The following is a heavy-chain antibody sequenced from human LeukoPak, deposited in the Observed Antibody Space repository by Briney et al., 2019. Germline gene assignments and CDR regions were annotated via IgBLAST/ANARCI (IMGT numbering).Heavy chain of an antibody. CDR3: ASYSSGYYVIDY. D-gene: IGHD3-22*01. CDR2: IYHSGST. V-gene: IGHV4-30-2*01. J-gene: IGHJ4*02. CDR1: GGSFSGYS. Sequence: PSETLSLTCAVYGGSFSGYSWSWIRQPPGKGLEWIGYIYHSGSTYYNPSLKSRVTISVDRSKNQFSLKLSSVTAADTAVYYCASYSSGYYVIDYWGQGTLVTVSS.